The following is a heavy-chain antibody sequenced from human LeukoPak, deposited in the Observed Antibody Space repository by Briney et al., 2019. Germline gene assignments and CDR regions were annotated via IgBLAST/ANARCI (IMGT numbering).Heavy chain of an antibody. Sequence: GSLRLSCAASGFTFKNYAMSWVRQAPGKGLEWVAAVIGTGGSTYYADSVKGRFTVSRDNSKNTLYLQMNSLRVEDTAVYYCAKDSGSYWGSFDYWGQGTLVTVSS. J-gene: IGHJ4*02. CDR3: AKDSGSYWGSFDY. CDR2: VIGTGGST. V-gene: IGHV3-23*01. CDR1: GFTFKNYA. D-gene: IGHD1-26*01.